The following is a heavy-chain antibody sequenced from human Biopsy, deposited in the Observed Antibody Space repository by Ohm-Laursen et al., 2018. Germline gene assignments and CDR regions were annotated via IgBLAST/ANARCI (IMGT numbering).Heavy chain of an antibody. Sequence: GTLSLTCTVSGGSISDSTYHWGWIRQSPGKGLEWIGNIYYSGNTDYSPSLKSRVTISVDTSNNQFSLKLRSVTAADTAVYYCAKHGSGWTGDDAFHIWGQGTMVTVSS. V-gene: IGHV4-39*01. CDR1: GGSISDSTYH. D-gene: IGHD6-19*01. CDR3: AKHGSGWTGDDAFHI. J-gene: IGHJ3*02. CDR2: IYYSGNT.